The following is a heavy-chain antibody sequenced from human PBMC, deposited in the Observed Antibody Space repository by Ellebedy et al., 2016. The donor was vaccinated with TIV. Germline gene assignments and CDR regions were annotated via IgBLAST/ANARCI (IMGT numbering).Heavy chain of an antibody. CDR3: ARSTGLSNYHRPIDY. J-gene: IGHJ4*02. CDR2: IYSGGST. V-gene: IGHV3-66*01. D-gene: IGHD3-16*02. Sequence: GESLKISCAASGFTVNSHYMSLVRQAPGKGLEWVSVIYSGGSTYYADSVKDRFIISRDKSKNTLYLQVNTLRAEDTAVYYFARSTGLSNYHRPIDYWGQGTLVAVSS. CDR1: GFTVNSHY.